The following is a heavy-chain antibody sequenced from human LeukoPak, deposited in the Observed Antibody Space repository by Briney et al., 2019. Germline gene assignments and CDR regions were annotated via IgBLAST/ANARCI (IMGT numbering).Heavy chain of an antibody. J-gene: IGHJ6*03. CDR1: GGSISSYY. CDR3: ARGTRMITVHYYYMDV. V-gene: IGHV4-4*07. Sequence: PSETLSLTCTVSGGSISSYYWSWIRQPAGKGLEWIGRIYTSGSTNYNPSLKSRVTMSVDTSKNQFSLKLSSVTAADTAVYYCARGTRMITVHYYYMDVWGKGTTVTISS. D-gene: IGHD3-16*01. CDR2: IYTSGST.